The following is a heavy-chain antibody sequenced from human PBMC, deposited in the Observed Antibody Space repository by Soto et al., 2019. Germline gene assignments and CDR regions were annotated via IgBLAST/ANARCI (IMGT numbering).Heavy chain of an antibody. D-gene: IGHD2-21*01. Sequence: GGSLRLSCAASGFTFSDYEMNWVRQAPGKGLEWLSYISSTGNTIYYADSVKGRFTISRDNAKNSLFLQLNSLRAKDTAVYYCARGDNTAYYYMDFWGQGSLVTVSS. CDR3: ARGDNTAYYYMDF. CDR1: GFTFSDYE. V-gene: IGHV3-48*03. J-gene: IGHJ4*02. CDR2: ISSTGNTI.